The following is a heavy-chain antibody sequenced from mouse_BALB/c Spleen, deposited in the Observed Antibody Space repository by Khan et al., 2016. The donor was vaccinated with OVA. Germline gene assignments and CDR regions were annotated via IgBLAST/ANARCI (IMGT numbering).Heavy chain of an antibody. CDR1: GYSITTDYA. J-gene: IGHJ2*01. Sequence: EVQLQESGPGLVKPSQSLSLTCTVTGYSITTDYAWNWIRQFPGSKLEWMAHISYSGNTKYNPSLKSRISITRDTSKNQFFLQLKSVTTEDTARYYCARIYGGDFDYWGQGTTLTVSS. D-gene: IGHD1-1*01. CDR3: ARIYGGDFDY. V-gene: IGHV3-2*02. CDR2: ISYSGNT.